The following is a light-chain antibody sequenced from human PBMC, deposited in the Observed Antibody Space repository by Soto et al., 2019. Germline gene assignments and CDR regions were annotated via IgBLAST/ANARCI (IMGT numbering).Light chain of an antibody. V-gene: IGKV1-39*01. J-gene: IGKJ4*01. CDR1: QTIRSH. Sequence: IQMTQFPLSLSASVGDRVTITCRASQTIRSHLNWYQQKPGEAPKIVIYATSTLQSGVPSRFNGSVSGTDFTLTISSLQPEDFATYYCQQTYRTPLTFGGGTKVEIK. CDR2: ATS. CDR3: QQTYRTPLT.